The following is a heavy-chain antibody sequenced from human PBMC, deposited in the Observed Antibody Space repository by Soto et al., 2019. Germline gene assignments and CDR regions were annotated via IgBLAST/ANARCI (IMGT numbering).Heavy chain of an antibody. J-gene: IGHJ2*01. Sequence: QVQLQESGPGLVKPSETLSLTCTVSGASISSYYWSWIRQPPGKGLEWIGYIYYSGNTNYNPSLKSRVTISVDTSKNQFSLKLSSVTAADTAVYYCARLIPLRGVAHWYFDLWGRGTLVTVSS. CDR2: IYYSGNT. D-gene: IGHD2-15*01. CDR3: ARLIPLRGVAHWYFDL. V-gene: IGHV4-59*08. CDR1: GASISSYY.